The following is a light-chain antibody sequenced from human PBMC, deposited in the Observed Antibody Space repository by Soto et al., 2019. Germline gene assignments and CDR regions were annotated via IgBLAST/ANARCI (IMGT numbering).Light chain of an antibody. Sequence: QSVLTQPPSASGTPGQRVTISCSGSSSNIGTYSVSWYQQFPGTAPRLLIYSDNQRPSGVPDRFSASKSGASASLAISGLQSEDEADFYCSSYAGSYVVFGGGTKVTVL. CDR3: SSYAGSYVV. CDR1: SSNIGTYS. V-gene: IGLV1-44*01. CDR2: SDN. J-gene: IGLJ2*01.